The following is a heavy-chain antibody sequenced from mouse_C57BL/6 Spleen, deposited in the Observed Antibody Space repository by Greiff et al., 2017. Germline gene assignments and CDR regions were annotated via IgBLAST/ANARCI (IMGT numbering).Heavy chain of an antibody. V-gene: IGHV1-53*01. Sequence: VKLQQPGTELVKPGASVKLSCKASGYTFTSYWMHWVKQRPGQGLEWIGNINPSNGGTNYNEKFKSKATLTVDKSSSTAYMQLSSLTSEDAAVYYCARGRFHWYFDVWGTGTTVTVSS. CDR1: GYTFTSYW. CDR2: INPSNGGT. J-gene: IGHJ1*03. CDR3: ARGRFHWYFDV.